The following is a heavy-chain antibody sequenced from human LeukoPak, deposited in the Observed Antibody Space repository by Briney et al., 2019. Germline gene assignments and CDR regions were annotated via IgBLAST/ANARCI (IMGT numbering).Heavy chain of an antibody. Sequence: GGSLRLSCAASGFTFSNYGMHWVRQAPGKGLEWVANIKQDGSEKYYVDSVKGRFTISRDNAKNSLYLQMNSLRAEDTAVYYCARTLDGSAFDIWGQGTMVTVSS. CDR1: GFTFSNYG. J-gene: IGHJ3*02. CDR2: IKQDGSEK. CDR3: ARTLDGSAFDI. V-gene: IGHV3-7*01. D-gene: IGHD1-26*01.